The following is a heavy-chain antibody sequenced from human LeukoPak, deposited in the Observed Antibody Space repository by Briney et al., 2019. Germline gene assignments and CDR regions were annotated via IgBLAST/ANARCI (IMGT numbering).Heavy chain of an antibody. J-gene: IGHJ4*02. CDR3: AKDPSIAVAGYFDY. Sequence: GGSLRLSCGASGFTFSSHWMSWVRQAPGKGLEWVAIINPDGSWGTFVDSVKGRFTISRDNAKNSLFLQMSSLRAEDTAVYYCAKDPSIAVAGYFDYWGQGTLVTVSS. CDR1: GFTFSSHW. V-gene: IGHV3-7*01. D-gene: IGHD6-19*01. CDR2: INPDGSWG.